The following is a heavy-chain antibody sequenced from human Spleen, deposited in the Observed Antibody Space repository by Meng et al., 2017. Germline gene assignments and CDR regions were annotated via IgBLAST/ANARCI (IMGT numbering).Heavy chain of an antibody. CDR1: GVTFSDSD. V-gene: IGHV4-34*01. J-gene: IGHJ3*02. CDR3: ARAKRITMIVVTTRAVAFDI. CDR2: INHSGST. D-gene: IGHD3-22*01. Sequence: GSLRLSCAVSGVTFSDSDIHWIRQPPGKGLEWIGEINHSGSTNYNPSLKSRVTISVDTSKNQFSLKLSSVTAADTAVYYCARAKRITMIVVTTRAVAFDIWGQGTMVTVSS.